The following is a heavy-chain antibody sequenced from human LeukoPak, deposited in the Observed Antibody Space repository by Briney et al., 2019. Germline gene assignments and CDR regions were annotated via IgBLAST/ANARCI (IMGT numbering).Heavy chain of an antibody. CDR3: AKEGEPFRGYLDA. CDR1: GFTFSRVG. CDR2: IHNDGTMG. V-gene: IGHV3-33*03. Sequence: SGTPLRLSCVGSGFTFSRVGMQWVRQAPGKGLEWVAVIHNDGTMGQYADTVQGRFNISKDNSQDTLYLQMNSLRDDDTAVYYCAKEGEPFRGYLDAWGKGTTVIVSS. D-gene: IGHD1-14*01. J-gene: IGHJ6*03.